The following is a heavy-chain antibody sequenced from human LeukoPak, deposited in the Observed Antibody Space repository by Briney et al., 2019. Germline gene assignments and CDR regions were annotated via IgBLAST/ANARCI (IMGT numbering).Heavy chain of an antibody. D-gene: IGHD3-22*01. Sequence: GESLKISCKGSGYSFTSYWIGWVRQMPGKGLEWMGIIYPGDSDTRYSPSFQGQVTISADKSISTAYLQWSSLKASDTAMYYCARVGAAGSSGYYPGYWGQGTLVTVSS. J-gene: IGHJ4*02. CDR1: GYSFTSYW. CDR3: ARVGAAGSSGYYPGY. V-gene: IGHV5-51*01. CDR2: IYPGDSDT.